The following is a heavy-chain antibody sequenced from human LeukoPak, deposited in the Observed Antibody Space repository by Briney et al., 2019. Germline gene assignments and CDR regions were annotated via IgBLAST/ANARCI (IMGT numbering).Heavy chain of an antibody. Sequence: PSVTLSLTCAVYGGSFNGYYWSWIRQPPGKGLEWIGEINHSGSTNYNPSLKSRVTISVDTSKNQFSLKLSSVTAADTAVYYCARQPPYYYGLDVWGQGTTVTVCS. CDR1: GGSFNGYY. J-gene: IGHJ6*02. V-gene: IGHV4-34*01. CDR2: INHSGST. CDR3: ARQPPYYYGLDV.